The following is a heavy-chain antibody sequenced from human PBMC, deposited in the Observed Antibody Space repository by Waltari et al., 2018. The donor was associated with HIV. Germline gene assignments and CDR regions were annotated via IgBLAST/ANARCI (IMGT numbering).Heavy chain of an antibody. CDR3: ARGSWYYDFWSGYQDAFDI. V-gene: IGHV1-69*12. CDR1: GGPFTSYA. J-gene: IGHJ3*02. Sequence: QVQLVQSGAEVKKPGSSVKVSCKASGGPFTSYALSWVRQAPGQGLEWMGGIIPIFGTANYAQKFQGRVTITADESTSTAYMELSSLRSEDTAVYYCARGSWYYDFWSGYQDAFDIWGQGTMVTVSS. D-gene: IGHD3-3*01. CDR2: IIPIFGTA.